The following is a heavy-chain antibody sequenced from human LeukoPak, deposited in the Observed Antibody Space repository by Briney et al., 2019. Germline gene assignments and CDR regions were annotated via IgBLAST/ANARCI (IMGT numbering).Heavy chain of an antibody. CDR2: ISYDGCDK. J-gene: IGHJ4*02. CDR3: AREVVAVLPDASTNDY. D-gene: IGHD2-8*01. V-gene: IGHV3-30*04. Sequence: PGKSLRLSCAASGFTFSSYAMHWVRQAPGKGLEWVALISYDGCDKYYADTVEGRFTISRDNSKSTVHLQMNSLRTEDTAVYFCAREVVAVLPDASTNDYWGQGALVFVSS. CDR1: GFTFSSYA.